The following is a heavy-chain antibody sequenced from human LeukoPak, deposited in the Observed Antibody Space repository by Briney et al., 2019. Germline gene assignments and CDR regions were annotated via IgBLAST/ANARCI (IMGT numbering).Heavy chain of an antibody. Sequence: SETLSLTCTVSGGSISSYYWSWIRQPPGKGLEWIGYIYYSGGTNYKSSLKSRVTISVDTSKNQFSLKLRSVTAADTAVYYCARRRGYSSADYWGQGTLVTVSS. D-gene: IGHD6-25*01. CDR1: GGSISSYY. CDR2: IYYSGGT. V-gene: IGHV4-59*01. J-gene: IGHJ4*02. CDR3: ARRRGYSSADY.